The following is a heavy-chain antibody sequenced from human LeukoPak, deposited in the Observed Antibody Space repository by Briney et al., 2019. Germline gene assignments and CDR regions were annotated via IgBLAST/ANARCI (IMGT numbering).Heavy chain of an antibody. J-gene: IGHJ4*02. CDR3: TRDGSGGYEASY. CDR2: ISSSSGYI. D-gene: IGHD5-12*01. V-gene: IGHV3-21*01. CDR1: GFTFSSYS. Sequence: GGSLRLSCAASGFTFSSYSMNWVSQAPGKGLEWVSSISSSSGYIYYADSVKGRFTISRDNAKNSLYLQMNSLRAEDTAVYYCTRDGSGGYEASYWGPGNLVTVSS.